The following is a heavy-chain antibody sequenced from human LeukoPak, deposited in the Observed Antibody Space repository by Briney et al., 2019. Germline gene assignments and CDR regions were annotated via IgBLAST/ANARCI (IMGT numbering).Heavy chain of an antibody. J-gene: IGHJ5*02. V-gene: IGHV4-61*02. Sequence: PSQTLSLTCTVSGGSISYGSYYWSWIRQPAGKGLEWIGRIYSTGKTNYNPALESRVTMSVDTSKNQFSLKLSSVTAADTAVYYCARGELGYCSSTSCYRLDPWGQGTLVTVSS. CDR2: IYSTGKT. CDR3: ARGELGYCSSTSCYRLDP. CDR1: GGSISYGSYY. D-gene: IGHD2-2*02.